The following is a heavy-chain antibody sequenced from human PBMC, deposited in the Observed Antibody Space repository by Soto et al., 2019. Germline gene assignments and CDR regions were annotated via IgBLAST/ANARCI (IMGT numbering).Heavy chain of an antibody. CDR1: GFSLSTSGMF. CDR3: ARGYSSGYYHAGWFDP. CDR2: IYYSGST. Sequence: SGPTLVNPTQTLTLTCTFSGFSLSTSGMFVSWIRQPPGKALEWIGHIYYSGSTYYNSSLKSRVTISLDTSKNQFSLKLSSVTAADTAVYYCARGYSSGYYHAGWFDPWGQ. V-gene: IGHV4-30-4*08. D-gene: IGHD3-22*01. J-gene: IGHJ5*02.